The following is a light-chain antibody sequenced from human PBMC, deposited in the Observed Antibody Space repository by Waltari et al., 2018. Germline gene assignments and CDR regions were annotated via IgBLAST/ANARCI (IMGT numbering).Light chain of an antibody. CDR1: QSVATS. J-gene: IGKJ4*01. V-gene: IGKV3-15*01. Sequence: EIVITQSPATLSVFPGERATLSCRASQSVATSLAWYQQKPGQAPRLLIYGASTRPTGIPARFSGGGSGTEFTLTISSLQSEDFAVYYCQQYNNWPLLTFGGGTRVEIK. CDR3: QQYNNWPLLT. CDR2: GAS.